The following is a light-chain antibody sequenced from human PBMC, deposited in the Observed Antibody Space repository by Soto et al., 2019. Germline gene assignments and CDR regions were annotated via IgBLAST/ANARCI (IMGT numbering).Light chain of an antibody. Sequence: IQLTQSPSSLSASVGDRVTVTCRASQDIRNYLAWYQQKPGKAPKLLICDASTLYSGVPSRFSASGSGTDFTLTISSLEPEDFAVYYCQQYGSSGTFGQGTKVDIK. J-gene: IGKJ1*01. CDR2: DAS. V-gene: IGKV1-9*01. CDR1: QDIRNY. CDR3: QQYGSSGT.